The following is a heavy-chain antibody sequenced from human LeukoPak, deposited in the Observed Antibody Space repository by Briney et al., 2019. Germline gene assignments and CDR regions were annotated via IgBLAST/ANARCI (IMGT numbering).Heavy chain of an antibody. Sequence: GGSLRLSCAASGFTFSSYSMNWVRQAPGKGLEWVSSISSSSSYIYYADSVKGRFTISRDNAKNSLYLQMNSLRAEDTAVYYCARLANYYASSGDGFDIWGQGTMVTVSS. CDR3: ARLANYYASSGDGFDI. J-gene: IGHJ3*02. CDR1: GFTFSSYS. V-gene: IGHV3-21*01. CDR2: ISSSSSYI. D-gene: IGHD3-22*01.